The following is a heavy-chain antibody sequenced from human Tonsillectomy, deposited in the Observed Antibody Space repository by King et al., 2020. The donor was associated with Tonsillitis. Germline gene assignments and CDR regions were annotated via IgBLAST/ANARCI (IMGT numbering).Heavy chain of an antibody. CDR1: GFTFSNFG. CDR3: AKSHVYSGLLGNAIYSYSWLDP. J-gene: IGHJ5*02. D-gene: IGHD2-21*01. CDR2: ISFDGSDE. V-gene: IGHV3-30*18. Sequence: VQLVESGGGVVQPGRSLRLSCAASGFTFSNFGMHWVRQAPGKGLEWVALISFDGSDEYYADSVKGRFSISRDNSKNMVYLQLNSLRTEDTAVYYCAKSHVYSGLLGNAIYSYSWLDPWGQGTLVTVSS.